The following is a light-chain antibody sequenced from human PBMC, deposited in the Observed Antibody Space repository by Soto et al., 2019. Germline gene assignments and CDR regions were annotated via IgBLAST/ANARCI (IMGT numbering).Light chain of an antibody. Sequence: IQLTQSPASLSASAGDRVTITCRASQGISSYLAWYQQKPGKAPKLLIYAASTLQRGVPSRFSGSGSGTDFTPISSSLQPEDVASYFWQRLNSYPPTFGQGTELEIK. CDR2: AAS. CDR1: QGISSY. J-gene: IGKJ2*01. CDR3: QRLNSYPPT. V-gene: IGKV1-9*01.